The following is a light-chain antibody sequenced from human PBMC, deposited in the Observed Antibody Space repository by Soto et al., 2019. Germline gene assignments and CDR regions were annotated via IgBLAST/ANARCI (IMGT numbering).Light chain of an antibody. CDR2: WAS. CDR3: QQYYSTPT. CDR1: QSVLYSSNNKNY. V-gene: IGKV4-1*01. Sequence: DIVMTQSPDSLAVSLGERATINCKSSQSVLYSSNNKNYLAWYQQKPGQPPKLLIYWASTRESGVPGRFSGSWFATDFTLTISSLQAEDVAVYYCQQYYSTPTFGQGTRLEIK. J-gene: IGKJ5*01.